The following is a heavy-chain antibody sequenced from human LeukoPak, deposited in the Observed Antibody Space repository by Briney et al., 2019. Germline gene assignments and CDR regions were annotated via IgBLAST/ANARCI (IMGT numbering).Heavy chain of an antibody. CDR1: GFTVSSNY. Sequence: GGSLRLSCAASGFTVSSNYMSWVRQAPGKGLEWVSVIYSSGSTYYADSVKGRFTISRDNSKNTLYLQMNSLRAEDTAVCYCARAISDSSGWKQYYYYMDVWGKGTTVTVSS. V-gene: IGHV3-66*02. CDR2: IYSSGST. CDR3: ARAISDSSGWKQYYYYMDV. J-gene: IGHJ6*03. D-gene: IGHD6-19*01.